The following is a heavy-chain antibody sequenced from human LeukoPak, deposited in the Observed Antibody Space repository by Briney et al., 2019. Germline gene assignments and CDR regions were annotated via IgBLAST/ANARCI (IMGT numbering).Heavy chain of an antibody. V-gene: IGHV4-39*01. D-gene: IGHD3-10*01. CDR1: GGSISSSSYY. J-gene: IGHJ3*02. CDR3: ARRELLSTPDAFDI. Sequence: SETLSLTCTVSGGSISSSSYYWGWIHQPPGKGLEWIGSIYYSGSTYYNPSLKSRVTISVDTSKNQFSLKVSSVTAADTAVYYCARRELLSTPDAFDIWGQGTMVTVSS. CDR2: IYYSGST.